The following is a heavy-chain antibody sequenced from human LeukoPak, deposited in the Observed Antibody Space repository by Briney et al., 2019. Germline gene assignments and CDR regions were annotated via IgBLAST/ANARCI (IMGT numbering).Heavy chain of an antibody. V-gene: IGHV1-46*01. CDR2: INLSGGST. CDR1: GYTFTSYY. D-gene: IGHD2/OR15-2a*01. Sequence: GASVKVSCKASGYTFTSYYMHWVRQAPGQGLEWMGIINLSGGSTSYAQKFQGRVTMTRDTSTSTVYMELSSLRSEDTAVYYCARSPPANIPDDYWGQGTLVTVSS. CDR3: ARSPPANIPDDY. J-gene: IGHJ4*02.